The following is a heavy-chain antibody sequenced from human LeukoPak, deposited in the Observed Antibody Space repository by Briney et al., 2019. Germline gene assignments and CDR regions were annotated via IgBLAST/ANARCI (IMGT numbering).Heavy chain of an antibody. V-gene: IGHV3-66*03. Sequence: GGSLRLSCAASGFTVSSNYMSWVRQAPGKGLEWVSIIYSCGSTYYADSVKGRFTISRDNSKNTLYLQMNSLRAEDTAVYYCAREGSSSWYFDYWGQGTLVTVSS. CDR2: IYSCGST. CDR3: AREGSSSWYFDY. CDR1: GFTVSSNY. D-gene: IGHD6-13*01. J-gene: IGHJ4*02.